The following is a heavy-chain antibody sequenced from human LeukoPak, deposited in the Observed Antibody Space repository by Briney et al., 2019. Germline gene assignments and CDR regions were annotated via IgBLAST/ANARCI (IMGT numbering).Heavy chain of an antibody. Sequence: GGSLRLSCAASGFTFSSYGMHWVRQAPGKGLEWVAVIWYDGSNKYYADSVKGRFTISRDNSKNTLYLQMNSLRAEDTAVYYCARSHYFGSGNYPNWGQGTLVTVSS. D-gene: IGHD3-10*01. CDR1: GFTFSSYG. CDR2: IWYDGSNK. J-gene: IGHJ4*02. CDR3: ARSHYFGSGNYPN. V-gene: IGHV3-33*01.